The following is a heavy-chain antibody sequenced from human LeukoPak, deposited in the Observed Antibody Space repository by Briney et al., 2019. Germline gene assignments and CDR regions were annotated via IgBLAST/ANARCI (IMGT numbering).Heavy chain of an antibody. CDR1: GFTVSSNY. CDR3: VRIAGKRGFDY. V-gene: IGHV3-66*02. D-gene: IGHD1-26*01. Sequence: GGSLRLSCAASGFTVSSNYMSWVRQAPGKGLEWVSVIYSGGSTYYADSVKSRFTISRDNSKNTLYLQMNSLRAEDTAVYYCVRIAGKRGFDYWGQGTLVTVSS. CDR2: IYSGGST. J-gene: IGHJ4*02.